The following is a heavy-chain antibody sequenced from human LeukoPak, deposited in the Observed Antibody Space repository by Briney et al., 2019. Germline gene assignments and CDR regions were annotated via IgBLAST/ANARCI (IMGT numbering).Heavy chain of an antibody. CDR2: VNLQGST. V-gene: IGHV4-4*02. CDR3: AREGGPYRPLDY. Sequence: SGTLSLTCGVSGGFITNTNYWTWVRQPPGKGLEWIGEVNLQGSTNYNPSLMGRVAIAVDTSENHISLQLTSVTAADTAVYYCAREGGPYRPLDYSGQGTLVTVSS. CDR1: GGFITNTNY. J-gene: IGHJ4*02.